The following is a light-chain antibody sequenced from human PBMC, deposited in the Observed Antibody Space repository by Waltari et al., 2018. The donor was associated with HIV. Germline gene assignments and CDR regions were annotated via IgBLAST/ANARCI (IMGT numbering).Light chain of an antibody. CDR1: HLGNKY. Sequence: SYDLTPPPSVSVSPGQTASITCSGDHLGNKYIWWYQQKSGQSPVLVIYHDSKRPPGIPERFSGSSSGHTATLTISETQTVDEADYYCQTWDNNFYVFGTGTKVTVL. CDR2: HDS. CDR3: QTWDNNFYV. J-gene: IGLJ1*01. V-gene: IGLV3-1*01.